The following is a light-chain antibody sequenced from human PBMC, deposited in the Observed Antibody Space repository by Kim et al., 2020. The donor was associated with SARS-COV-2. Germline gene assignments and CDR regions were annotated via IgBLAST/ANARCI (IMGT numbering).Light chain of an antibody. V-gene: IGKV1-16*01. Sequence: DIQMTQSPSSLSASAGESVSITCRASEGIRNDLAWFQQKPGKVPQSLIHAASNLQSGVPSRFSGSGSGTDFTLTISNLQPEDSATYYSQQYYYYPSTFGQGTRLEIK. CDR3: QQYYYYPST. CDR1: EGIRND. CDR2: AAS. J-gene: IGKJ5*01.